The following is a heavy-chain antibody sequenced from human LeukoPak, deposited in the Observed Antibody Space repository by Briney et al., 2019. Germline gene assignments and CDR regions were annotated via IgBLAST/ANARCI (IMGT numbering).Heavy chain of an antibody. V-gene: IGHV3-11*01. J-gene: IGHJ2*01. CDR1: GFTFSDYY. D-gene: IGHD2-15*01. Sequence: GGSLRLSCAASGFTFSDYYMSWIRQAPGKGLEWVSYISSSGSTIYYADSVKGRLTISRDNAKNSLYLQMNSLRAEDTAVYYCARAVPWSTWYFDLWGRGTLVTVSS. CDR3: ARAVPWSTWYFDL. CDR2: ISSSGSTI.